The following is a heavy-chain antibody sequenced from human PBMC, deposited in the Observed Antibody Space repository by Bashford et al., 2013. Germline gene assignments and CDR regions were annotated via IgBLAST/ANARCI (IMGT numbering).Heavy chain of an antibody. Sequence: SETLSLTCAVSGASMSSSTFYWGWIRQTPGKGLEWLGSIYYSGSTYYNPSLKSRVTISVDTSKNQFSLKLSSVTAADTAVYYCARRGYYIPDAFDIWGQGTMVTV. D-gene: IGHD3-3*01. CDR2: IYYSGST. V-gene: IGHV4-39*01. CDR1: GASMSSSTFY. CDR3: ARRGYYIPDAFDI. J-gene: IGHJ3*02.